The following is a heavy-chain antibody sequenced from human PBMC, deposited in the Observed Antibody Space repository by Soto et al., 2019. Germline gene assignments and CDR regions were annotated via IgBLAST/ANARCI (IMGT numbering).Heavy chain of an antibody. D-gene: IGHD5-12*01. CDR1: GGTFSSYA. Sequence: SVKVSCKASGGTFSSYAFSWVRQAPGQGLEWMGGIIRIFHTPTYAQKFQGRVTITADESTSTAYMELISLRSDDTAVYYCVHRRDGYNSAFFDYWGQGXLVTVYS. J-gene: IGHJ4*02. CDR2: IIRIFHTP. CDR3: VHRRDGYNSAFFDY. V-gene: IGHV1-69*13.